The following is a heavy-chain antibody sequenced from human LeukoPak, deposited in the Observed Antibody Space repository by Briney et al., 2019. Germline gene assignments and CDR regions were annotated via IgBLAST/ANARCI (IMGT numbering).Heavy chain of an antibody. CDR2: IRYDGTNE. CDR1: GFASNKFG. D-gene: IGHD2-2*01. CDR3: AAPGVPAATYYFDY. J-gene: IGHJ4*02. Sequence: GGSLRLSCAASGFASNKFGMHWVRQAPGKGLEWVAFIRYDGTNECYTDSVKGRFTISRDNSKNTVYLQMNSLRAEDTAVYYCAAPGVPAATYYFDYWGQGTLVTVSS. V-gene: IGHV3-30*02.